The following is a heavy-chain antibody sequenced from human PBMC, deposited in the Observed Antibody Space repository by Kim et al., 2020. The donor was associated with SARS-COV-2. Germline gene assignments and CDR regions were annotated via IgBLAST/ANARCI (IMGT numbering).Heavy chain of an antibody. CDR3: VRDLHSTDS. D-gene: IGHD6-13*01. Sequence: SQTLSLTCAISGDSVSSNSAAWNWIRQSPSRGLEWLGRTYWRSKWFYDYAVYVKGRITINPDTSKNQFSLLLYSVTPEDTAVYYCVRDLHSTDSWGQGTLVTVSS. CDR1: GDSVSSNSAA. V-gene: IGHV6-1*01. J-gene: IGHJ4*02. CDR2: TYWRSKWFY.